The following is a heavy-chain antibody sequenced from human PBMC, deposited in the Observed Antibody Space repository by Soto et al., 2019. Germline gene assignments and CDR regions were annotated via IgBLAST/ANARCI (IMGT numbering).Heavy chain of an antibody. D-gene: IGHD1-20*01. V-gene: IGHV3-7*01. Sequence: GGSLRLSCAASGFTFSSYWMSWVRQAPGKGLEWVANIKQDGSEKYYVDSVKGRFTISRDNAKNSLYLQMNSLRAEDTAVYYCARDGITGTLLSYYYYGMDVWGQGTTVTVSS. CDR3: ARDGITGTLLSYYYYGMDV. J-gene: IGHJ6*02. CDR1: GFTFSSYW. CDR2: IKQDGSEK.